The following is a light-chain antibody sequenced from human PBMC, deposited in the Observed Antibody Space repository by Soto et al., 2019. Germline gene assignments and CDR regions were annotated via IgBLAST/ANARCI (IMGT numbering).Light chain of an antibody. J-gene: IGLJ2*01. CDR3: ETWDRNTRV. V-gene: IGLV4-60*02. Sequence: QLVLTQSSSASASLGSSVKLTCTLSSGHSSYIIAWHQQQPGKAPRYLMKLEGSGSYNKGSGVPDRFSGSSSGADRYLTIFNLQFEDEANYYCETWDRNTRVFGGGTKLTVL. CDR1: SGHSSYI. CDR2: LEGSGSY.